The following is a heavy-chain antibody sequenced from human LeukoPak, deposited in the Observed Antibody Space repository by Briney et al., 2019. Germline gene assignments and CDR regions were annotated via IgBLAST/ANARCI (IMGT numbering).Heavy chain of an antibody. CDR3: ARVLGAGFGELLTIDY. CDR1: GGSISSYY. J-gene: IGHJ4*02. V-gene: IGHV4-38-2*02. CDR2: IYHSGST. D-gene: IGHD3-10*01. Sequence: PSETLSLTCTVSGGSISSYYWGWIRQPPGKGLEWIGSIYHSGSTYYNPSLKSRVTISVDTSKNQFSLKLSSVTAADTAVYYCARVLGAGFGELLTIDYWGQGTLVTVSS.